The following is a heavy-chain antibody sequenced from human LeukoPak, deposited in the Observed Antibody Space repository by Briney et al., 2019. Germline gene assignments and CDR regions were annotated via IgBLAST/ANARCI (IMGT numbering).Heavy chain of an antibody. V-gene: IGHV3-48*04. CDR3: ALLGVVIPPDTYDV. J-gene: IGHJ3*01. CDR1: GFTFSSYG. D-gene: IGHD3-3*01. CDR2: ISGSSSTI. Sequence: GGSLRLSCAASGFTFSSYGMNWVRQAPGKGLEWVSYISGSSSTIYYVDSVKGRFTISRDDSKKTLYLQMNSLRTEDTAVYYCALLGVVIPPDTYDVWGQGTLVTVSS.